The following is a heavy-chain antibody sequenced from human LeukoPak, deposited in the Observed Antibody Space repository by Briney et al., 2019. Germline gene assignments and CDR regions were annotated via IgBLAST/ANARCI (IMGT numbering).Heavy chain of an antibody. V-gene: IGHV3-74*01. D-gene: IGHD2-8*01. Sequence: GGSLRLSCAASGFTFSDYWMHWVRQAPGKGLVWVSRINSDGSGTIYADSVKGRFTISRDNAKNTLDLQMNSLRAEDTAVYYCARGEKSWINGFDLWGQGTLVTVSS. CDR1: GFTFSDYW. CDR2: INSDGSGT. J-gene: IGHJ4*02. CDR3: ARGEKSWINGFDL.